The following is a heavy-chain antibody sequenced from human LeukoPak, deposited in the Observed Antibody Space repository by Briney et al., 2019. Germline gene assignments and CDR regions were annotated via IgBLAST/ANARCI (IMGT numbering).Heavy chain of an antibody. J-gene: IGHJ6*04. CDR2: INHSGST. CDR3: ARGHLTDCYGMDV. D-gene: IGHD1-20*01. CDR1: GGSFSGYY. V-gene: IGHV4-34*01. Sequence: SETLSLTCAVYGGSFSGYYWSWIRQPPGKGLEWIGEINHSGSTNYNPSLKSRVTISVDTSKNQFSLKLSSVTAADTAVYYCARGHLTDCYGMDVWGKGTTVTVSS.